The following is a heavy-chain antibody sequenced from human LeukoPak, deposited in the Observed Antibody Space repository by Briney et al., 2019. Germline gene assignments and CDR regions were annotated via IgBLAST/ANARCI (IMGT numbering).Heavy chain of an antibody. V-gene: IGHV3-23*01. CDR2: ISGSGGST. CDR1: RFTFSNYA. J-gene: IGHJ6*02. Sequence: GGSLRLSCAASRFTFSNYAMSWVRQAPGKGLEWVSAISGSGGSTYYADSVKGRFTISRDNSKNTLYLQMNSLRAEDTAVYYCAKVQYSSSRELYYGMDVWGQGTTVTVSS. CDR3: AKVQYSSSRELYYGMDV. D-gene: IGHD6-13*01.